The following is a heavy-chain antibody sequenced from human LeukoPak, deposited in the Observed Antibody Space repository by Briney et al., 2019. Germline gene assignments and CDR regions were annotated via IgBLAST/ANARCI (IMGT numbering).Heavy chain of an antibody. J-gene: IGHJ4*02. CDR1: GGSFSGYY. D-gene: IGHD6-6*01. Sequence: PSETLSLTCGVYGGSFSGYYWSWIRQSPGKGLEWIGEINHSGSSNKNPSLKSRVTISVDTSKNHFSLKLSSVTAADTAVYYCARINSTSSYDYWGQGTLVTVSS. CDR2: INHSGSS. CDR3: ARINSTSSYDY. V-gene: IGHV4-34*01.